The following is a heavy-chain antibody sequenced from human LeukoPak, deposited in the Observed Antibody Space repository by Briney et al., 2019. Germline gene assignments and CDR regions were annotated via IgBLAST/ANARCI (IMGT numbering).Heavy chain of an antibody. Sequence: PGGSLRLSCTASGFTFGDYAMSWFRQAPGKGLEWVGFIRSKAYGGTTEYAASVKGRFTISRDDSKSIAYLQMNSLKTEDTAVYYCTRGSSSWPTGHKFDYWGQGTLVTVSS. CDR1: GFTFGDYA. J-gene: IGHJ4*02. V-gene: IGHV3-49*03. D-gene: IGHD6-13*01. CDR3: TRGSSSWPTGHKFDY. CDR2: IRSKAYGGTT.